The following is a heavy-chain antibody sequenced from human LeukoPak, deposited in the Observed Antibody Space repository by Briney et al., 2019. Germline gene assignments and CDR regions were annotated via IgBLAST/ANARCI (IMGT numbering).Heavy chain of an antibody. CDR3: ARTYEEAIVVPASTSPWYFDL. D-gene: IGHD2-2*01. J-gene: IGHJ2*01. CDR2: IYYSGST. Sequence: SQTLSLTCTVSGGSISSGDYYWSWIRQPPGKGLEWIGYIYYSGSTDYNPTLKSRLNISVATSKNQFSLQLKSVTAADTAVYYCARTYEEAIVVPASTSPWYFDLRGHGTLVTVSS. CDR1: GGSISSGDYY. V-gene: IGHV4-30-4*01.